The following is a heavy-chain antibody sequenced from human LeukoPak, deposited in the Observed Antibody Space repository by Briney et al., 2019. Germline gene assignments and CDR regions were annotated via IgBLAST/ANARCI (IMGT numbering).Heavy chain of an antibody. Sequence: PSQTLSLTCTVSGGSISSGSDYWSWIRQSAGKGLEWIASADYSGGTYYNPSLESRVAISADMSKKQISLTLTSVTGADTAVYYCAGERGEEYSSGWYKTNYFDNWGQGIRVTVSS. D-gene: IGHD6-19*01. CDR3: AGERGEEYSSGWYKTNYFDN. J-gene: IGHJ4*02. V-gene: IGHV4-61*02. CDR1: GGSISSGSDY. CDR2: ADYSGGT.